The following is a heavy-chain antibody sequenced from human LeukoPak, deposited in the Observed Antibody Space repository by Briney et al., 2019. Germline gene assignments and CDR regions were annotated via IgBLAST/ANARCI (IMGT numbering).Heavy chain of an antibody. CDR1: GFTFSTYA. V-gene: IGHV3-23*01. D-gene: IGHD4/OR15-4a*01. J-gene: IGHJ4*02. Sequence: GGSLRLSCAASGFTFSTYAMTWLRQAPGKGLEWVSSFRQSGLVPYYADSVKGRFTISRDNSRSTLYLQMDSLTADDTAVYYCAKPMVGCTIDMVFDSWGQGTLVTVSS. CDR3: AKPMVGCTIDMVFDS. CDR2: FRQSGLVP.